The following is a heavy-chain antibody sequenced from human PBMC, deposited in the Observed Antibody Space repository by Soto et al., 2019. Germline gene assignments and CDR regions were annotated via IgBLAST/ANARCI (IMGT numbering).Heavy chain of an antibody. CDR3: ARLKRKAKDFWSFDDPYYYYYYMDV. CDR1: GYTFTSYG. J-gene: IGHJ6*03. D-gene: IGHD3-3*01. CDR2: ISAYNGNT. Sequence: ASVKVSCKASGYTFTSYGISWVRQAPGQGLEWMGWISAYNGNTNYAQKLQGRVTMTTDTSTSTAYMELRSLRSDDTAVYYCARLKRKAKDFWSFDDPYYYYYYMDVCGKVNTVTVSS. V-gene: IGHV1-18*01.